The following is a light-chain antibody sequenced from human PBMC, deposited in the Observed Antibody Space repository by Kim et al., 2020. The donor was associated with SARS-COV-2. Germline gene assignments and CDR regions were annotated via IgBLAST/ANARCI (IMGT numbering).Light chain of an antibody. J-gene: IGLJ2*01. Sequence: GQAITTSCTGTSSDGGANNYVSWYQQHQGNAPTLMVYDVSNRPSGVSDRFAGSKSVNAASLTISGLQAEDEADYYCSSYTSSHTVVFGGGTKLTVL. CDR2: DVS. V-gene: IGLV2-14*03. CDR1: SSDGGANNY. CDR3: SSYTSSHTVV.